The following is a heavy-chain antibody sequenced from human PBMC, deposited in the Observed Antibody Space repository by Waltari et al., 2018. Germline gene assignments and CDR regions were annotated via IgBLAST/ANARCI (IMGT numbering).Heavy chain of an antibody. V-gene: IGHV1-69*08. J-gene: IGHJ6*02. Sequence: QVQLVQSGAEVKKPGSSVKVSCKASGGTFSSYAISWVRQAPGQGLEWMGRIIPILGTANYAQKFQGRVTITAYKSTSTAYMELSSLRSEDTAVYYCARGDPYCSGGSCYYYGMDVWGQGTTVTVSS. CDR3: ARGDPYCSGGSCYYYGMDV. CDR2: IIPILGTA. D-gene: IGHD2-15*01. CDR1: GGTFSSYA.